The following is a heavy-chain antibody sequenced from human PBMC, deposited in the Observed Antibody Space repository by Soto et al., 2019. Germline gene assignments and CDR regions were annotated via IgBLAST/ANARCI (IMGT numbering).Heavy chain of an antibody. Sequence: GASVKVSCKASGYTFTGYYIHWVRQAPGQGLEWMGWINPNSGGTNYAQKFQGWVTMTRDTSISTAYMELSRLRSDDTAVYYCARSIAARPNWFDPWGQGTLVTVSS. J-gene: IGHJ5*02. CDR1: GYTFTGYY. V-gene: IGHV1-2*04. D-gene: IGHD6-6*01. CDR3: ARSIAARPNWFDP. CDR2: INPNSGGT.